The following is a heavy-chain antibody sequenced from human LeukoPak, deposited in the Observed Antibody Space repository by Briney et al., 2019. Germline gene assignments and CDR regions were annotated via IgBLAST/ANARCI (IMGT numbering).Heavy chain of an antibody. CDR3: ARGGSSYNDEHEEFDY. CDR2: IYYSGST. J-gene: IGHJ4*02. Sequence: SETLSLTCTVSGGSISSYYWSWIRQPPGKGLEWIGYIYYSGSTNYNPSLKSRVTISVDTSKNQFSLKLSSVTAADTAVYYCARGGSSYNDEHEEFDYWGQGTVVTVSS. CDR1: GGSISSYY. D-gene: IGHD3-22*01. V-gene: IGHV4-59*01.